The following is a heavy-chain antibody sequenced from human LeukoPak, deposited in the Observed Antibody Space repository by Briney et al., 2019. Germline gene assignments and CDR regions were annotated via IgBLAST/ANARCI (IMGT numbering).Heavy chain of an antibody. D-gene: IGHD2-2*01. V-gene: IGHV4-34*01. CDR3: ARGRVVVVPAAREFDP. CDR2: INHSGST. CDR1: GGSFSGYY. J-gene: IGHJ5*02. Sequence: SETLSLTCAVYGGSFSGYYWSWIRQPPGKGLEWIGEINHSGSTNYNPSLKSRVTISVDTSENQFSLKLSSVTAADTAVYYCARGRVVVVPAAREFDPWGQGTLVTVSS.